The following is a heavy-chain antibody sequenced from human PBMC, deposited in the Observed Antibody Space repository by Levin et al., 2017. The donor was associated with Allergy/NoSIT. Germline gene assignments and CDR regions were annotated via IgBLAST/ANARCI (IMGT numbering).Heavy chain of an antibody. J-gene: IGHJ1*01. V-gene: IGHV1-2*06. Sequence: ASVKVSCKASGYTFTGYFIHWVRQAPGQGLEWLGRINPSNGGTNFAQRFQGRVTMTRDTSISTAYMELSDLRSDETAVYYCARGQNDYGDPIFQHWGQGTLVTVSS. CDR2: INPSNGGT. CDR1: GYTFTGYF. CDR3: ARGQNDYGDPIFQH. D-gene: IGHD4-17*01.